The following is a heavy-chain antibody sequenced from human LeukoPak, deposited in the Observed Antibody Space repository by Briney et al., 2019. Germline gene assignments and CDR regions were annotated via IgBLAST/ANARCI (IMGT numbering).Heavy chain of an antibody. CDR2: INPNSGGT. D-gene: IGHD1-20*01. CDR3: ARAPRYNWNDDRDFDY. J-gene: IGHJ4*02. CDR1: GYTFTGYY. Sequence: ASVKVSCKASGYTFTGYYMHWVRQAPGQGLEWMGWINPNSGGTNYAQKFQGRVTMTRDTSISTAYMELSRLRSDDTAVYYCARAPRYNWNDDRDFDYWGQGTLVTVSS. V-gene: IGHV1-2*02.